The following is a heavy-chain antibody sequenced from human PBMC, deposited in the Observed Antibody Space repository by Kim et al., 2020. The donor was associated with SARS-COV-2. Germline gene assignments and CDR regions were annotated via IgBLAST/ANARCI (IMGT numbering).Heavy chain of an antibody. Sequence: ASVKVSCKASGYTFTAFPIHWVRQAPGQRLEWMGSINAGDGNTIYSQKFQGRVTFTRDTFANTVYIEVSSLKSEDAAIYYCARAADSGTFYRLPANWGQGTLVTVSS. J-gene: IGHJ4*02. CDR2: INAGDGNT. V-gene: IGHV1-3*01. D-gene: IGHD1-26*01. CDR1: GYTFTAFP. CDR3: ARAADSGTFYRLPAN.